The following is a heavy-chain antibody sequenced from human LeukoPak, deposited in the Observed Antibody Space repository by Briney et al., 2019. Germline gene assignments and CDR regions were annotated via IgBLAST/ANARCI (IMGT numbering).Heavy chain of an antibody. V-gene: IGHV1-3*01. Sequence: ASVTVSCTASGDTFTEYAMHWVRQAPGQRLEWMGWINAGNGATKYSQKFQGRFTITRDTSASTAYMALSSLTSEDTTIYYCARGRWRSSGWYYFDYWGQGTQVTVSS. CDR3: ARGRWRSSGWYYFDY. D-gene: IGHD6-19*01. CDR2: INAGNGAT. CDR1: GDTFTEYA. J-gene: IGHJ4*02.